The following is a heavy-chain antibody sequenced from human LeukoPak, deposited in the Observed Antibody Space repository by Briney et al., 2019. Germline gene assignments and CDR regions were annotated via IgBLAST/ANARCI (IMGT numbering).Heavy chain of an antibody. CDR1: GFTFSSYA. CDR3: AKDRQHYDLLTGFDAFDI. CDR2: ISSSSSTI. D-gene: IGHD3-9*01. V-gene: IGHV3-48*02. Sequence: PGGSLRLSCAASGFTFSSYAMTWVRQAPGKGLEGVSYISSSSSTIYYADSVKGRFTISRDNAKNSLYLQMNSLRDEDTALYYCAKDRQHYDLLTGFDAFDIWGQGTMVTVSS. J-gene: IGHJ3*02.